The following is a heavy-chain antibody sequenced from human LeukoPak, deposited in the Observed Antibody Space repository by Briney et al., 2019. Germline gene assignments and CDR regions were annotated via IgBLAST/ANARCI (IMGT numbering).Heavy chain of an antibody. CDR3: ARGTTEYSYGQQYYYGMDV. V-gene: IGHV6-1*01. Sequence: SQTLSLTCAISGDSVSSNSAAWNWIRQSPSRGLEWLGRTYYRSKWYNDYAVSVKSRITINPDTSKNQFSLQLNSVTPEDTAVYYCARGTTEYSYGQQYYYGMDVWGQGTTVTASS. CDR2: TYYRSKWYN. CDR1: GDSVSSNSAA. D-gene: IGHD5-18*01. J-gene: IGHJ6*02.